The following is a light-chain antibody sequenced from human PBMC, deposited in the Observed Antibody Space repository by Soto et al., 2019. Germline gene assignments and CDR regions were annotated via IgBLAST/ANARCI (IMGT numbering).Light chain of an antibody. Sequence: EIVLTQSPATLSLSPGERATLSCRASQSIYNFLAWYQQKPGQAPRLLIYDASNRATGIPARFSGSGSGTDFTLTINSLEPEDFAVYYCQKRSDWPSFGGGTKVELK. CDR1: QSIYNF. CDR2: DAS. CDR3: QKRSDWPS. V-gene: IGKV3-11*01. J-gene: IGKJ4*01.